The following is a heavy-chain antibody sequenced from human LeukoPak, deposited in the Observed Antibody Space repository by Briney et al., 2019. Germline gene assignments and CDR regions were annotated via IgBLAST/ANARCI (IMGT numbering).Heavy chain of an antibody. D-gene: IGHD3-10*01. CDR2: IYYSGST. V-gene: IGHV4-59*01. Sequence: SETLSLTCTVSGGSISSYYWSWIRQPPGKGLEWIGYIYYSGSTNYNPSLKSRVTISVDTSKNQFSLKLSSVTAADTAVYYCAGSPYYYGSGSYYRIYYFDYWGQGTLVTVSS. J-gene: IGHJ4*02. CDR3: AGSPYYYGSGSYYRIYYFDY. CDR1: GGSISSYY.